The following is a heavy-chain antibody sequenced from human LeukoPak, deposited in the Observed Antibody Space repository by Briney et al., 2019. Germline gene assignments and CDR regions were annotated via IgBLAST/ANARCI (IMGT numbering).Heavy chain of an antibody. Sequence: PGGSLRLSCAASGFTFSSYWMSWVRQAPGKGLEWVANIKQDGSEKYYVDSVKGRFTISRDNAKNSLYLQMNSLRAEDTAVYYCARGGGDYGDYYFDYWGQGTLVTVSS. CDR1: GFTFSSYW. J-gene: IGHJ4*02. CDR2: IKQDGSEK. V-gene: IGHV3-7*01. CDR3: ARGGGDYGDYYFDY. D-gene: IGHD4-17*01.